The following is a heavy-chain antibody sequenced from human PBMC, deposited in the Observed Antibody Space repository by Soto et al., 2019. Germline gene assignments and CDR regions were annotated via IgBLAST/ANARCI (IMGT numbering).Heavy chain of an antibody. D-gene: IGHD4-4*01. CDR3: AREVHSVTTLFSIHYGMDV. V-gene: IGHV1-2*02. J-gene: IGHJ6*02. CDR1: GYTFTGYY. Sequence: ASVKVSCKASGYTFTGYYMHWVRQAPGQGLEWMGWINPNSGGTNYAQKFQGRVTMTRDTSISTAYMELSRLRSDDTALYYCAREVHSVTTLFSIHYGMDVWGQGTTVTVYS. CDR2: INPNSGGT.